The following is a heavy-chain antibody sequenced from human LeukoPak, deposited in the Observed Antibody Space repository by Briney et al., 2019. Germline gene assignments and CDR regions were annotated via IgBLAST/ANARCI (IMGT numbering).Heavy chain of an antibody. Sequence: GSLRLSCEASGFTFSSNAMKWVRQAPGKGLEWVSAISASGGSTYYADSVKGRFTISRDNSKNTLYLQLNSLRAEDTAVYYCAKRSGSYGPFDYWGQGTLVTVSS. CDR2: ISASGGST. D-gene: IGHD1-26*01. V-gene: IGHV3-23*01. CDR3: AKRSGSYGPFDY. J-gene: IGHJ4*02. CDR1: GFTFSSNA.